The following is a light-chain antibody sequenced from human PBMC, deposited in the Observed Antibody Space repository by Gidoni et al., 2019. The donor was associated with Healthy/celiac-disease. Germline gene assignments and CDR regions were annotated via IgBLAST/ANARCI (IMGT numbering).Light chain of an antibody. Sequence: SYVPTQPPSASVAPGKTARITCGGNNVGSKSVHWYQQKPGQAPVLVVYDDSDRPSGIPERFSGSNSGNTATLTIGRVEAGDEADYYCQVWDGSSDHVVFGGGTKLTVL. J-gene: IGLJ2*01. CDR2: DDS. CDR1: NVGSKS. V-gene: IGLV3-21*03. CDR3: QVWDGSSDHVV.